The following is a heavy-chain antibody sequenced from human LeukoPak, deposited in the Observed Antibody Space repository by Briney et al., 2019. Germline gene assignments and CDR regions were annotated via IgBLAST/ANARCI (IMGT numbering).Heavy chain of an antibody. V-gene: IGHV5-51*01. CDR2: IYPGDSDT. J-gene: IGHJ6*03. CDR1: YW. Sequence: YWSWIRQPPGKGLEWMGIIYPGDSDTRYSPSFQGQVTISADKSISTAYLQWSSLKASDTAMYYCASSAGGDYYMDVWGKGTTVTVSS. CDR3: ASSAGGDYYMDV. D-gene: IGHD3-10*01.